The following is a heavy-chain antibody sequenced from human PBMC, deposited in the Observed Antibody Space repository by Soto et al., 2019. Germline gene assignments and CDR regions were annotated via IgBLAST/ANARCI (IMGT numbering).Heavy chain of an antibody. CDR1: GYTFTGYY. CDR3: ARVRSGGHREKGAFDI. CDR2: INPNSGGT. Sequence: ASVKVSCKASGYTFTGYYMHWVRQAPGQGLEWMGWINPNSGGTNYAQKFQGWVTMTRDTSISTAYMELSRLRSDDTAVYYCARVRSGGHREKGAFDIWGQGTMVTVSS. D-gene: IGHD2-15*01. J-gene: IGHJ3*02. V-gene: IGHV1-2*04.